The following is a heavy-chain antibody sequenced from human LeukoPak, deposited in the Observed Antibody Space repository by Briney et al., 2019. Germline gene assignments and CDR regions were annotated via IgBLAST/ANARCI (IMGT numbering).Heavy chain of an antibody. CDR3: ARGEDGTGDYRPTYFDS. CDR2: IYYSGST. V-gene: IGHV4-39*01. Sequence: PSETLSLTCTVSGGSISSSSYYWGCIRLPPGKGLECIGRIYYSGSTYYNPSLKSRVTISVDTSKNQFSLKLSSVTAADTAVYYCARGEDGTGDYRPTYFDSWGQGTLVTVSS. J-gene: IGHJ4*02. CDR1: GGSISSSSYY. D-gene: IGHD4-17*01.